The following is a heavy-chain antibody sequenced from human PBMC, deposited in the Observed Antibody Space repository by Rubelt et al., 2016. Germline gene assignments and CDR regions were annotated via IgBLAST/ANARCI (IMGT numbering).Heavy chain of an antibody. J-gene: IGHJ6*02. V-gene: IGHV3-33*01. CDR3: ARVTGGYSGMDV. CDR2: VRFDGTRT. D-gene: IGHD1-14*01. Sequence: QAPGKGLEWVAVVRFDGTRTYYADSVRGRFTMSRDNSRSTLYLQMNSLRAEDTAVYYCARVTGGYSGMDVWGQGTAVTVSS.